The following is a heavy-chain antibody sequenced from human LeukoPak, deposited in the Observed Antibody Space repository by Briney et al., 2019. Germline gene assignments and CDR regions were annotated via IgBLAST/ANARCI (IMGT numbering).Heavy chain of an antibody. V-gene: IGHV1-46*01. CDR2: INPSSGKI. J-gene: IGHJ4*02. D-gene: IGHD3-22*01. Sequence: LWQYHEKKNEWMGIINPSSGKINYAQKFQGRVTMTRDTSTSTVYMELSSLRSDDTAVYYCARDLASSGYYWDWGQGTLVTVSS. CDR3: ARDLASSGYYWD.